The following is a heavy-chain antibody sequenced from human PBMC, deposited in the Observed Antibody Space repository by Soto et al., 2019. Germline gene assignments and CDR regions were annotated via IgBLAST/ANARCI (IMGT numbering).Heavy chain of an antibody. J-gene: IGHJ6*02. V-gene: IGHV4-31*03. CDR3: ARVGPATSNYYYYAFDV. Sequence: SETLSLTCTVSGGSIGSGYYYWSWIRQHPGKGLEWIGYIYYSGSTDYNSSLKSRVTISVDTSKNQFSLKLSSVTAADTAVYYCARVGPATSNYYYYAFDVWGQGTTVTVSS. CDR1: GGSIGSGYYY. CDR2: IYYSGST. D-gene: IGHD1-26*01.